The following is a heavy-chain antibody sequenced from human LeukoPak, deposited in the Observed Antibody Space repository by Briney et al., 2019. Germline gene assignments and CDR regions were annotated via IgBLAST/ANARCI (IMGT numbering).Heavy chain of an antibody. Sequence: PGRSLRLSCAASGFTFDDYAMHWVRQAPGKGLEWVSGISWNSGSIGYADSVKGRFTISRDNAKNSLYLQMNSLRAEDTALYYCAKDIGGHNNHSKNRPTLYYYYYGMDVWGQGTTVTVSS. V-gene: IGHV3-9*01. D-gene: IGHD1-14*01. CDR1: GFTFDDYA. CDR3: AKDIGGHNNHSKNRPTLYYYYYGMDV. J-gene: IGHJ6*02. CDR2: ISWNSGSI.